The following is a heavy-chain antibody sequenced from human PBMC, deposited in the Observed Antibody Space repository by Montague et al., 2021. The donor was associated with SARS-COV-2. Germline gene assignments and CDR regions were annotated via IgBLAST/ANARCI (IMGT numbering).Heavy chain of an antibody. CDR1: GGSFSGYY. CDR3: AGYSVLNSYYDYSMDV. D-gene: IGHD5-24*01. J-gene: IGHJ6*02. CDR2: INHSGST. V-gene: IGHV4-34*01. Sequence: SETLSLTCAVSGGSFSGYYWNWIRQSPGRGLEWIGEINHSGSTNYNPSLESRVTMSVDTSKNQFSLTLRSATAADTGVYYCAGYSVLNSYYDYSMDVWGQGTTVTVSS.